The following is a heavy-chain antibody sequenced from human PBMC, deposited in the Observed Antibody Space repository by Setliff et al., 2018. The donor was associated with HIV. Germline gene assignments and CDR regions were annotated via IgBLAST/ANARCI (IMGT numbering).Heavy chain of an antibody. CDR2: IYTSGST. D-gene: IGHD2-2*02. CDR1: SGSLSGYY. V-gene: IGHV4-4*09. CDR3: ARQERYCTSADCYRYFNY. Sequence: TSETLSLTCAVYSGSLSGYYWNWIRQPPGKGLEWIGYIYTSGSTSYNPSLKSRLTISLDTSKNQFSLKLSSVTAADTAVYYCARQERYCTSADCYRYFNYWGQGTLVTVSS. J-gene: IGHJ4*02.